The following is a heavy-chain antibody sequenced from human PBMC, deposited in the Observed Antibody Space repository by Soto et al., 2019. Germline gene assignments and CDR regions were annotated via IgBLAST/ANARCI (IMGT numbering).Heavy chain of an antibody. J-gene: IGHJ6*02. V-gene: IGHV1-18*01. CDR2: ISGYNGNT. D-gene: IGHD3-10*01. Sequence: QVQLVQSGAEVKKPGASVKVSCKASGYTFTSYGISWVRQAPGQGLEWMGWISGYNGNTNYAQKLQGRVTMTTDTSTSRAYMELRSLRSDDPAGYYCARVGYYGSRPFYGTAVWCQGSTVTVSS. CDR1: GYTFTSYG. CDR3: ARVGYYGSRPFYGTAV.